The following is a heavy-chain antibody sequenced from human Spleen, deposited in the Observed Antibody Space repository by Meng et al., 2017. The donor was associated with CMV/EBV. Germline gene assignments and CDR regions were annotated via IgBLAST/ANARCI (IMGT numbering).Heavy chain of an antibody. CDR1: GASIRNYY. J-gene: IGHJ3*02. CDR2: IYHSGST. D-gene: IGHD2-8*01. Sequence: SETLSLTCSVSGASIRNYYWSWIRQPPGKRLEWIGYIYHSGSTNYNPSLKSRVTISIDTSKNQFSLKLSSVTAADTATYYCAKGYCTNGVCYHDAFDIWGQGTMVTVSS. CDR3: AKGYCTNGVCYHDAFDI. V-gene: IGHV4-59*01.